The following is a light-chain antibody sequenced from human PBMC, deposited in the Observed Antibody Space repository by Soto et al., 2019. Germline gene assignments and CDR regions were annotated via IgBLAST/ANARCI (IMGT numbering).Light chain of an antibody. V-gene: IGKV1D-12*01. J-gene: IGKJ5*01. Sequence: DIQMTRSPSSACPSVGGTVPLRRRASQGISTWLAWYQQKPGKAPKLLIYGASSLQSGVPSRFSGSGSGTDFTLTISNLQPEDFATYYCQQANSFPTAFGQGTRLEI. CDR2: GAS. CDR1: QGISTW. CDR3: QQANSFPTA.